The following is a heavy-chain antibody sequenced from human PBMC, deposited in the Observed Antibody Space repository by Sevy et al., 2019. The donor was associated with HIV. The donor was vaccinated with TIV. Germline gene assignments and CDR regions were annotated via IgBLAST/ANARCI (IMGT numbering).Heavy chain of an antibody. CDR2: ISYDGSNK. Sequence: GGSLRLSCAASGFTFSSYAMHWVRQAPGKGLEWVAVISYDGSNKYYADSVKGRFTISRVNSKNSLYLQMNSLRAEDTAVYYCARGRGGLELRVWGQGTTVTVSS. CDR1: GFTFSSYA. V-gene: IGHV3-30-3*01. D-gene: IGHD1-7*01. J-gene: IGHJ6*02. CDR3: ARGRGGLELRV.